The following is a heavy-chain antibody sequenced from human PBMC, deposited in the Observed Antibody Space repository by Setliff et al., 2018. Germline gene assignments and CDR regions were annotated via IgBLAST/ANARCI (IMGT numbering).Heavy chain of an antibody. CDR2: INGVNGNT. D-gene: IGHD2-2*01. J-gene: IGHJ3*02. Sequence: ASVKVSCKASGYTFTAYDIHWMRQAPGQSLEWMGWINGVNGNTKYSQNFQGRVTITRDTSASTAYVELSSLRSEDTAVYYCAREVLPLVREEAFYIWGQGTMVTV. V-gene: IGHV1-3*01. CDR1: GYTFTAYD. CDR3: AREVLPLVREEAFYI.